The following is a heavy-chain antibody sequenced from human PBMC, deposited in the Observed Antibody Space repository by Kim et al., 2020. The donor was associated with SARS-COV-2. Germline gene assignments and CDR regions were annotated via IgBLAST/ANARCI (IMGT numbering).Heavy chain of an antibody. CDR3: ARRYSSWLLDN. Sequence: GESLKISCKGSGYSFTTYWIAWVRQMPGKGLEWMGIIYPGDSDTRYSPSFQGQVTISADKSISTAYLQWSSLKASDTAMYYCARRYSSWLLDNWGQGTLVTVSS. CDR1: GYSFTTYW. D-gene: IGHD6-13*01. J-gene: IGHJ4*02. CDR2: IYPGDSDT. V-gene: IGHV5-51*01.